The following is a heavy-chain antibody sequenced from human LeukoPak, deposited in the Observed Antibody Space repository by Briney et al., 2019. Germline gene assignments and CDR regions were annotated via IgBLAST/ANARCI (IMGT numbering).Heavy chain of an antibody. V-gene: IGHV3-7*05. CDR2: IKQDGSEK. D-gene: IGHD3-10*01. CDR3: ARGGIRGVLMEY. J-gene: IGHJ4*02. CDR1: GFTFLNYW. Sequence: GGSLRLSCAASGFTFLNYWMTWVRQAPGKGLEWVANIKQDGSEKYYVDSVKGRFTISRDNAKNSLSLQMNSLRADDTAVYYCARGGIRGVLMEYWGQGTLVTVSS.